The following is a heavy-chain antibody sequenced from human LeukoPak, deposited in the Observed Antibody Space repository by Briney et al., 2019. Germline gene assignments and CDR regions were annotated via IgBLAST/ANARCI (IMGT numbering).Heavy chain of an antibody. CDR3: ARDPGSLTPLYGMDV. CDR1: GCSISSGSYY. Sequence: PSQTLSLTCTVSGCSISSGSYYWIWIRQPPGNELEWIVRIYTSGSTYYNPSLKSRVTISVDTSKNQFSLKLSSVTAADTAVYYCARDPGSLTPLYGMDVWGQGTTVTVSS. CDR2: IYTSGST. J-gene: IGHJ6*02. V-gene: IGHV4-61*02. D-gene: IGHD1-14*01.